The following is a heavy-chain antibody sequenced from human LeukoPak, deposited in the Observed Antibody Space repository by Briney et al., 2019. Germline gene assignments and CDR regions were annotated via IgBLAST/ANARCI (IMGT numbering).Heavy chain of an antibody. J-gene: IGHJ4*02. CDR1: GFTFSSYA. V-gene: IGHV3-23*01. Sequence: GGSLRLSCAASGFTFSSYAMSWVRQAPGKGLEWVSVISGSGGSTYYADSVKGQFTISRDNSKNTLYLQMNSLRAEDTAVYYCAKDRYDFWSGYPPPYYFDYWGQGALVTVSS. CDR2: ISGSGGST. CDR3: AKDRYDFWSGYPPPYYFDY. D-gene: IGHD3-3*01.